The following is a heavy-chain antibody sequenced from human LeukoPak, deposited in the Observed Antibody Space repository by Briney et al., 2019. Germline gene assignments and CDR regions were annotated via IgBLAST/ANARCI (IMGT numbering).Heavy chain of an antibody. CDR1: GFTFTNYW. V-gene: IGHV3-53*01. D-gene: IGHD1-26*01. CDR3: ARGGSYLSAFDI. Sequence: GGSLRLSCAASGFTFTNYWMSWVRQAPGKGLEWVSIIYSGGSTFYADSVKGRFTIPRDNSKNTLYLQMNSLRAEDTAVYYCARGGSYLSAFDIWGQGTMVTVSS. CDR2: IYSGGST. J-gene: IGHJ3*02.